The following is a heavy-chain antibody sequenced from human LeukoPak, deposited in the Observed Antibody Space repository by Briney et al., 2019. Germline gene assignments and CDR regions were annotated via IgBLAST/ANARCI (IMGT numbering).Heavy chain of an antibody. CDR3: AKGRDSSSWYSPDY. J-gene: IGHJ4*02. CDR2: VSWNSASI. Sequence: GGSPRLSCGASGFTFSSYAMSWVRQAPGKGLEWVSGVSWNSASIAYADSVKGRFTISRDNAKNSLYLQINSLRAEDTALYYCAKGRDSSSWYSPDYWGQGTLVTVSS. D-gene: IGHD6-13*01. V-gene: IGHV3-9*01. CDR1: GFTFSSYA.